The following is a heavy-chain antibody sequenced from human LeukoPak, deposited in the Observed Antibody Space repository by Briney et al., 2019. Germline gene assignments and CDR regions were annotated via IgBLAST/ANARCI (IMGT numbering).Heavy chain of an antibody. J-gene: IGHJ4*02. D-gene: IGHD3-10*01. CDR2: VGIPGDT. V-gene: IGHV3-13*01. CDR3: AKGPVLLWFGED. Sequence: GGSLRLSCAASGFTFTTYDMHWVRQPIGKGLEWVSGVGIPGDTYYSDSVKGRFTISRDNAKNTLYLQMNSLRAEDTAVYYCAKGPVLLWFGEDWGQGTLVTVSS. CDR1: GFTFTTYD.